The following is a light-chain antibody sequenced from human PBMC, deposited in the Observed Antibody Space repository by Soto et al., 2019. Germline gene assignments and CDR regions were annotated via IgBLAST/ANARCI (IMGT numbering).Light chain of an antibody. V-gene: IGKV4-1*01. CDR1: QTVFYGINKKNY. CDR2: WAS. CDR3: QQSYSPPLT. J-gene: IGKJ4*01. Sequence: DIVMTQSPDSLAVSLGERATMHCKSSQTVFYGINKKNYLAWYQHKPGQPPKLLIYWASTRESGVPDRFSGSGSGTDFTPTINSLQAEDVAVYYCQQSYSPPLTFGGGTKVEIK.